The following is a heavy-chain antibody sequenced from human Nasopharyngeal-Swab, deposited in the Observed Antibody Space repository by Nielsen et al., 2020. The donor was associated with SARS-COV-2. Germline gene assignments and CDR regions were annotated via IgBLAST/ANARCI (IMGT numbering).Heavy chain of an antibody. D-gene: IGHD6-19*01. Sequence: ASVKVSCKASGGTFTSYYMHWVRQAPGQGLEWMGIINPSGGSTSYAQKFQGRVTMTRDTSTSTVYMELSSLRSEDTAVYYCARGDTGEWLATNYYYYMDVWGKGTTVTVSS. J-gene: IGHJ6*03. CDR2: INPSGGST. CDR1: GGTFTSYY. V-gene: IGHV1-46*01. CDR3: ARGDTGEWLATNYYYYMDV.